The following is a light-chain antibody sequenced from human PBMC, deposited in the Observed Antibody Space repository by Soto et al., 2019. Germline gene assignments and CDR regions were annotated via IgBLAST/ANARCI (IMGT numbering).Light chain of an antibody. CDR3: QQYGSSPLT. CDR2: DAS. V-gene: IGKV3D-20*01. CDR1: QSVSSNY. Sequence: EIVLTQSPATLSLSPGERATLSCGASQSVSSNYLAWYQPKPGLAPRRLFFDASSRATGIPVRFSGSGYGTDFTLTIGRLEPEDFAVYYCQQYGSSPLTFGQGTRLEIK. J-gene: IGKJ5*01.